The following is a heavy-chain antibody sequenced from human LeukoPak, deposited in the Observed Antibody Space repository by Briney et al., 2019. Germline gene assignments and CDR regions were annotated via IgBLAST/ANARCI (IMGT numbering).Heavy chain of an antibody. Sequence: GGSLRLSCAASGFTVSSNYMSWVRQAPGKGLEWVSVIYSGGSTYYADSVKGRSTISRDNSKNTLYLQMNSLRAEDTAVYYCALVGAKGAFDIWGQGTMVTVSS. V-gene: IGHV3-53*01. CDR1: GFTVSSNY. J-gene: IGHJ3*02. D-gene: IGHD1-26*01. CDR3: ALVGAKGAFDI. CDR2: IYSGGST.